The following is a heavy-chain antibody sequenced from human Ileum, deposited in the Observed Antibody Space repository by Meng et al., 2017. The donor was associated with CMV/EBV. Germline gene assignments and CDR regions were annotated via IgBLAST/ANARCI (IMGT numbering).Heavy chain of an antibody. J-gene: IGHJ6*02. CDR2: ILPKSGVT. CDR3: ARDVGYCSSTSCYDGMDV. CDR1: GFIFTAYY. Sequence: ASAKVFCKASGFIFTAYYLYWVRQAPGQGLEWMGWILPKSGVTHIAPKFQGRVTMTRDTSISTAYMELSRLRSDDTAVYYCARDVGYCSSTSCYDGMDVWGQGTTVTVSS. D-gene: IGHD2-2*01. V-gene: IGHV1-2*02.